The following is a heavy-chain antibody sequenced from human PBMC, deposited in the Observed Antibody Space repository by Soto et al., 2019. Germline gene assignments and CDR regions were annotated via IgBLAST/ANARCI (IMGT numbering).Heavy chain of an antibody. CDR1: GGSISSYY. J-gene: IGHJ3*02. Sequence: SETLSLTCTVSGGSISSYYWSWIRQPPGKGLEWIGYIYYSGSTNYNPSLKSRVTISVDTSKNQFSLKLSSVTAADTAVYYCARHVTWYQLSLDYAFDIWGQGKMVTVSS. CDR3: ARHVTWYQLSLDYAFDI. CDR2: IYYSGST. D-gene: IGHD2-2*01. V-gene: IGHV4-59*08.